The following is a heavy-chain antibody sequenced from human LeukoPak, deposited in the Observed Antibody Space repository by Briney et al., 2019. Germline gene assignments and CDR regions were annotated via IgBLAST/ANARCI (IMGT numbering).Heavy chain of an antibody. CDR1: GYTITSSG. J-gene: IGHJ4*02. D-gene: IGHD1-7*01. CDR2: ISASNGNT. CDR3: ARYPLSYTSNWHYYFDY. Sequence: GASVKVSCKASGYTITSSGVSWVRQAPGQGPELVGWISASNGNTNYAQKLHGRATLPPDTSPSTAYVELRSLRSDDTAVYYCARYPLSYTSNWHYYFDYWGQGTLLTVSS. V-gene: IGHV1-18*01.